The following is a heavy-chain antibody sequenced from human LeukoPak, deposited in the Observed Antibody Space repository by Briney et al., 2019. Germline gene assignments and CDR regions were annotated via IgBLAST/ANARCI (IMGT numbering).Heavy chain of an antibody. Sequence: AETLSLTCTVSGYSISSGYYWGWIRQPPGKGLEWIGSIYHSGSTYYNPSLKSRVTISVDTSKNQFSLKLSSVTAADTAVYYCATLSKGRGAFDIWGQGTMVTVSS. V-gene: IGHV4-38-2*02. J-gene: IGHJ3*02. CDR2: IYHSGST. CDR3: ATLSKGRGAFDI. D-gene: IGHD3-16*02. CDR1: GYSISSGYY.